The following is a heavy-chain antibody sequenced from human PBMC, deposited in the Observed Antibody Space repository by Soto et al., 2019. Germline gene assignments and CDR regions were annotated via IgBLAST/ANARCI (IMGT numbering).Heavy chain of an antibody. CDR3: AREGSGWYFDY. J-gene: IGHJ4*02. CDR1: GFTFSSYA. CDR2: ISYDGSNK. V-gene: IGHV3-30-3*01. D-gene: IGHD6-19*01. Sequence: GGSLRLSCAASGFTFSSYAMHWVRQAPGKGLEWVAVISYDGSNKYYADSVKGRFTISRDNSKNTLYLQMNSLRAEDTAVYYCAREGSGWYFDYWGQGTLVTVSS.